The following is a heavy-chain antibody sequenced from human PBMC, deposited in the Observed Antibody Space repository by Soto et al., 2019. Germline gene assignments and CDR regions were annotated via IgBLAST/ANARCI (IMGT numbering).Heavy chain of an antibody. D-gene: IGHD4-17*01. J-gene: IGHJ4*02. CDR2: IIPIFGTA. CDR1: VGTFSSYA. V-gene: IGHV1-69*12. Sequence: QVQLVQSVAELNKPGSSLKVSCKASVGTFSSYAISWVRQSPGQGLEWMGGIIPIFGTANYAQKFQGRVTITADEYTSTAYMELSSLRSEDTAVYYCARARDYGGNPNYWGKGNMVTVSS. CDR3: ARARDYGGNPNY.